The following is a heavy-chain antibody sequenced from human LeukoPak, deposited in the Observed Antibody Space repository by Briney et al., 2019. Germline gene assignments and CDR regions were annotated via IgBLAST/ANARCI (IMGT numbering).Heavy chain of an antibody. V-gene: IGHV3-23*01. D-gene: IGHD2-15*01. CDR2: ISGSGGST. CDR3: AKQLGYCSDGSCYFPY. CDR1: GFTFSTYA. Sequence: GGSLRLSCAASGFTFSTYAMSWVRQAPGKGLEWVSGISGSGGSTYYADSVQGRFTISRDNSKSTLCLQMNSLRAEDTAVYYCAKQLGYCSDGSCYFPYWGQGTLVTVSS. J-gene: IGHJ4*02.